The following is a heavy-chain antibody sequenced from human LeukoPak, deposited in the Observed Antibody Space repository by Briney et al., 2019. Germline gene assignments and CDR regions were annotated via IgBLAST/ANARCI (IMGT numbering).Heavy chain of an antibody. CDR3: AESGYSYGLDY. J-gene: IGHJ4*02. V-gene: IGHV3-33*01. Sequence: GGSLRLSCAASGFTFSSYGMHWVRQAPGKGLEWVAVIWYDGSNKYYADSVKGRFTISRDNSKNTLYLQMNSLRAEDTAVYYCAESGYSYGLDYWGQGTLVTVSS. CDR2: IWYDGSNK. D-gene: IGHD5-18*01. CDR1: GFTFSSYG.